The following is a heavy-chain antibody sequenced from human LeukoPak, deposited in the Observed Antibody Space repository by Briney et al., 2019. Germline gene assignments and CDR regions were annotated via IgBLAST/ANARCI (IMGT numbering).Heavy chain of an antibody. V-gene: IGHV3-21*01. CDR1: GFTFSSYS. J-gene: IGHJ4*02. D-gene: IGHD2-15*01. CDR3: ARDHCSGGSCYNTY. Sequence: GGSLRLSCGASGFTFSSYSMNWVRQAPGKGLEWISSISSSSSYIYYAGSVKGRFTISRDNAKNSLYLQMNSLRAEDTAVYYCARDHCSGGSCYNTYWGQGTLVTVSS. CDR2: ISSSSSYI.